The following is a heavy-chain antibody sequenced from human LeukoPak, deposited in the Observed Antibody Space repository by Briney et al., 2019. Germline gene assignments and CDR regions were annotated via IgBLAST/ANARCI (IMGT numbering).Heavy chain of an antibody. V-gene: IGHV3-30*02. Sequence: GGSLRLSCAASGFNFRTYGMHWVRQAPDKGLEWVAFIQFDESSKNYADSVKGRFTISRDSSKNTVYLQVNSLRAEDTAVYYCAKEDGTVVVSTFGDWGQGTLVTVSS. CDR1: GFNFRTYG. J-gene: IGHJ4*02. CDR3: AKEDGTVVVSTFGD. D-gene: IGHD3-22*01. CDR2: IQFDESSK.